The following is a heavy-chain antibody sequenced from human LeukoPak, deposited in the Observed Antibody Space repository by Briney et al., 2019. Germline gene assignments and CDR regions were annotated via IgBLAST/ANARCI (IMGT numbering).Heavy chain of an antibody. D-gene: IGHD6-13*01. CDR3: AKEERYSSSLDY. CDR1: GFTFSSYA. J-gene: IGHJ4*02. CDR2: ISGSGGST. V-gene: IGHV3-23*01. Sequence: PGGPLRLSCAASGFTFSSYAMSWVRQAPGKGLDWVSAISGSGGSTYYADSVKGRFTISRDNSKNTLYLQMNSLRAEDTAVYYCAKEERYSSSLDYWGQGTLVTVSS.